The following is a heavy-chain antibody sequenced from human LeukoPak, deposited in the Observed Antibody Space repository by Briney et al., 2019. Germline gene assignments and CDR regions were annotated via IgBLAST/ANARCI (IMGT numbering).Heavy chain of an antibody. CDR3: ARVVVLIRGYGFDN. Sequence: SGTLSLTWAVSGGSISSGNWWSWVRQAPGKGLEWIGEINHSGITNYNPSLKSRVTISVDNCKNQLSLKLSSVTAADTAVYYCARVVVLIRGYGFDNWGQGTMVSVSS. V-gene: IGHV4-4*02. CDR2: INHSGIT. J-gene: IGHJ3*02. D-gene: IGHD3-22*01. CDR1: GGSISSGNW.